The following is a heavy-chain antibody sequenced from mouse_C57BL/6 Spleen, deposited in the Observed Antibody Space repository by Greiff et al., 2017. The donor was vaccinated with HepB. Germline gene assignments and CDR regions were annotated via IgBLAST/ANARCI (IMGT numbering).Heavy chain of an antibody. V-gene: IGHV5-12*01. CDR2: ISNGGGST. Sequence: DVMLVESGGGLVQPGGSLKLSCAASGFTFSDYYMYWVRQTPEKRLEWVAYISNGGGSTYYPDTVKGRFTISRDNAKNTLYLQMSRLKSEDTAMYYCARRGGSYWYFDVWGTGTTVTVSS. J-gene: IGHJ1*03. CDR3: ARRGGSYWYFDV. CDR1: GFTFSDYY.